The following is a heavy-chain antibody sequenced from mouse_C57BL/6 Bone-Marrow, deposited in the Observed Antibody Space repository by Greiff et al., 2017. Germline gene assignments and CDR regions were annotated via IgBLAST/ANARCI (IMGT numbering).Heavy chain of an antibody. J-gene: IGHJ2*01. D-gene: IGHD1-1*01. CDR2: IYPGDGDT. CDR1: GYAFSSSW. CDR3: ARAYYYGHFDY. V-gene: IGHV1-82*01. Sequence: VQLVESGPELVKPGASVQISCKASGYAFSSSWMNWVKQRPGKGLEWIGRIYPGDGDTNYNGKFKGKATLTADKSSSTAYMQLSSLTSEDSAVYFCARAYYYGHFDYWGQGTTLTVSS.